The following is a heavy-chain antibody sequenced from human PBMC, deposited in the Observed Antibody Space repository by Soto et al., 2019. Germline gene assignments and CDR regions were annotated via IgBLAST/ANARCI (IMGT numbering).Heavy chain of an antibody. CDR3: ARLNKAVEYYYYGMDV. J-gene: IGHJ6*02. CDR1: GGSISSYY. V-gene: IGHV4-59*12. CDR2: IYYSGST. Sequence: ASETLSLTCTVSGGSISSYYWNWIRQPPGKGLEWIAYIYYSGSTNYNPSLKSRVTISVDTSKNQFSLKLSSVTAADTAVYYCARLNKAVEYYYYGMDVWGQGTTVTVSS. D-gene: IGHD6-19*01.